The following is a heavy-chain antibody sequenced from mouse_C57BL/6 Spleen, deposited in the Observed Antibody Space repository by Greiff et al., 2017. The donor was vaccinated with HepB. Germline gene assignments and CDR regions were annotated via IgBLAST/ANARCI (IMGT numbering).Heavy chain of an antibody. J-gene: IGHJ2*01. V-gene: IGHV1-63*01. D-gene: IGHD4-1*01. CDR3: ARRGDWAFDY. CDR1: GYTFTNYW. CDR2: IYPGGGYT. Sequence: VQLQQSGAELVRPGTSVKMSCKASGYTFTNYWIGWAKQRPGHGLEWIGDIYPGGGYTNYNEKFKGKATLTADKSSSTAYMQFSSLTSEDSAIYYCARRGDWAFDYWGQGTTLTVSS.